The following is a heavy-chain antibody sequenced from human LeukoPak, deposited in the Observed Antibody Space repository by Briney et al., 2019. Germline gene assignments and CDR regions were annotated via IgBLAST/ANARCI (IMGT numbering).Heavy chain of an antibody. J-gene: IGHJ4*02. CDR1: GGSISSYY. CDR2: IYTSGST. V-gene: IGHV4-4*07. Sequence: SETLSLTCTVSGGSISSYYWSWIRQPAGKGLEWIGRIYTSGSTNYSPSLKSRVTISVDTSRNQFSLNLTSVTAADTAMYYCAREQWAYRSYYASSGYHDYWGQGTLVTVSS. D-gene: IGHD3-22*01. CDR3: AREQWAYRSYYASSGYHDY.